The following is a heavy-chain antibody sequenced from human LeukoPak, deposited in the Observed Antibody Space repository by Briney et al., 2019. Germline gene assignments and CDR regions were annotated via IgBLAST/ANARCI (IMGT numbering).Heavy chain of an antibody. CDR2: TRNRADSYIT. D-gene: IGHD1-26*01. CDR3: ARDWQGVGATADY. CDR1: GFTFSDHF. J-gene: IGHJ4*02. V-gene: IGHV3-72*01. Sequence: GGSLRLSCVASGFTFSDHFMDWVRQAPGKGLEWVGRTRNRADSYITEYAASVRGRFTISRDDSKNSVYLQMNSLKTEDTAVYYCARDWQGVGATADYWGQGTLVTVSS.